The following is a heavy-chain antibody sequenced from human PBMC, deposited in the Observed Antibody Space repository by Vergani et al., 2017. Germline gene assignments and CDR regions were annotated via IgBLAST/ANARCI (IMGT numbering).Heavy chain of an antibody. CDR2: IYPGDSDT. Sequence: EVQLVQSGAEVIKPGESLKISCKGSGYSFTSYWIGWVRQMPGKGLEWMGIIYPGDSDTRYSPSFQGQVTISADKSISTAYLQWSSLKASDTAMFYCARQQVGAHTHDAFDIWGQGTMVTVSS. D-gene: IGHD1-26*01. J-gene: IGHJ3*02. CDR3: ARQQVGAHTHDAFDI. CDR1: GYSFTSYW. V-gene: IGHV5-51*01.